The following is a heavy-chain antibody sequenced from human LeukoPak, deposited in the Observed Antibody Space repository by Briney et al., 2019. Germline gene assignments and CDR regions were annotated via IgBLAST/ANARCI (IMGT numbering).Heavy chain of an antibody. CDR3: ARLSRPTMVRGVEADY. CDR1: GYIFTDYY. V-gene: IGHV1-2*02. Sequence: ASVKVSCKTSGYIFTDYYIHWVRQAPGQGLEWVGWIHPNSGGTKYAQSSQGRVTMTRDTSISTAYMELSRLRSDDTAVYYCARLSRPTMVRGVEADYWGQGTLVTVSS. CDR2: IHPNSGGT. J-gene: IGHJ4*02. D-gene: IGHD3-10*01.